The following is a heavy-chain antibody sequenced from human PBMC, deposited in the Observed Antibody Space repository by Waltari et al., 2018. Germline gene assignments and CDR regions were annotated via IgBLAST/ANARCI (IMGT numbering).Heavy chain of an antibody. V-gene: IGHV4-31*03. CDR3: ARDSLGIAAAGSLRYYYYGMDV. CDR2: IYYSGST. D-gene: IGHD6-13*01. Sequence: QVQLQESGPGLVKPSQTLSLTCTVSGGSISSGGYYWSWIRQHPGKGPEWIGYIYYSGSTYYNPSLKSRVTISVDTSKNQFSLKLSSVTAADTAVYYCARDSLGIAAAGSLRYYYYGMDVWGQGTTVTVSS. CDR1: GGSISSGGYY. J-gene: IGHJ6*02.